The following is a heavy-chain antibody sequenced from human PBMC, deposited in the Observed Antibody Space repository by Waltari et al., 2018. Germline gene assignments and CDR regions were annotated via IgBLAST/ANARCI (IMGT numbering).Heavy chain of an antibody. CDR2: IYYSGST. CDR3: AGHVSGGDYVPDAFDI. J-gene: IGHJ3*02. V-gene: IGHV4-59*08. D-gene: IGHD4-17*01. CDR1: GGPISSYY. Sequence: QVQLQESGPALVKPSRTMSLTCTCPGGPISSYYWSRTRQRPGKGMERIGYIYYSGSTNNKRSLKSRVTISVEMSKNEFSLKLGSVTAADTAVYYCAGHVSGGDYVPDAFDIWGQGTMVTVSS.